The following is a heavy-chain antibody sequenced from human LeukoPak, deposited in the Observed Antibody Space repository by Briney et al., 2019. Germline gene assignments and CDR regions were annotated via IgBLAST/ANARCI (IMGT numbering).Heavy chain of an antibody. CDR3: AKEYFDWLLGSDAFDI. V-gene: IGHV3-30*18. Sequence: GRSLRLSCAASGFTFSSYGMHWVRQTPGKGLEWVAVISYDGSNKYYADSVKGRFTISRDNSKNTLYLQVNSLRAEDTAVYYCAKEYFDWLLGSDAFDIWGQGTMVTVSS. CDR1: GFTFSSYG. J-gene: IGHJ3*02. CDR2: ISYDGSNK. D-gene: IGHD3-9*01.